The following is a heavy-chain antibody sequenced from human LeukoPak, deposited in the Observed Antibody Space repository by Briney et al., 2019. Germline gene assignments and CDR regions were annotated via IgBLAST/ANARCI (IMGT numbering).Heavy chain of an antibody. V-gene: IGHV1-69*04. J-gene: IGHJ6*03. CDR2: IIPILGIG. CDR1: GGTFSNFA. Sequence: AASVKVSCKASGGTFSNFAISWVRQAPGQGLEWMGRIIPILGIGNYAQKFQGRVTITADKSTGTAYMELSSLRSEDTAVYYCARDREASQLLGYYYYYMDVWGKGTTVTVSS. CDR3: ARDREASQLLGYYYYYMDV. D-gene: IGHD6-13*01.